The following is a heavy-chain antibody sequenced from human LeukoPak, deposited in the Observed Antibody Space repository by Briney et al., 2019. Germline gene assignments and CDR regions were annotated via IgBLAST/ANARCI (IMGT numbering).Heavy chain of an antibody. CDR2: IYPGDSDT. J-gene: IGHJ4*02. Sequence: PGESLKISCKGSGYSFTSYWIGWVRQMPGKGLEWMGIIYPGDSDTRYSPSFQGQVTMSADKSISTAYLQWSSLKASDTAMYYCARQSSSSAGGFDYWGQGTLVAVSS. D-gene: IGHD6-6*01. CDR3: ARQSSSSAGGFDY. V-gene: IGHV5-51*01. CDR1: GYSFTSYW.